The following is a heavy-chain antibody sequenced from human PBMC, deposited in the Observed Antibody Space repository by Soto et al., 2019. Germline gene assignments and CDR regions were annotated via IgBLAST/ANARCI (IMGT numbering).Heavy chain of an antibody. J-gene: IGHJ5*02. CDR1: WFSLRCGGGG. Sequence: SGPTPGNPTQNPTLARTFSWFSLRCGGGGVGWIRQPPGKALQWVALIYWNDDKRYSPSLKSRLTITKDTSKNQVVLTMTNMDPDGTATYYCAHKMDTVDWFGPWGRGTLVTVSS. V-gene: IGHV2-5*01. CDR3: AHKMDTVDWFGP. CDR2: IYWNDDK. D-gene: IGHD5-18*01.